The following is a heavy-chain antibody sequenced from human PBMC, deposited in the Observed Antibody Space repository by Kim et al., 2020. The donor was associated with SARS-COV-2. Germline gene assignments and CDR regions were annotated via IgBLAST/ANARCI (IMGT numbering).Heavy chain of an antibody. V-gene: IGHV4-34*01. D-gene: IGHD2-15*01. Sequence: SETLSLTCAVYGGSFSGYYWSWIRQPPGKGLEWIGEINHSGSTNYNPSLKSRVTISVDTSKNQFSLKLSSVTAADTAVYYCARGFVVVAQTKDYYYGMDV. CDR3: ARGFVVVAQTKDYYYGMDV. J-gene: IGHJ6*01. CDR1: GGSFSGYY. CDR2: INHSGST.